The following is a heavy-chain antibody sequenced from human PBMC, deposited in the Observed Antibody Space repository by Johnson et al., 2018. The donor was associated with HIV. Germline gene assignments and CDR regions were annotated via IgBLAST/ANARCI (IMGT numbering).Heavy chain of an antibody. CDR1: GLNFSDFS. D-gene: IGHD6-13*01. J-gene: IGHJ3*02. Sequence: QMLLVESGGGVVQPGRSMKLSCAASGLNFSDFSMHWVRQAPGKGLEWVAVISYDGSNKYYADSVKGRFTISRDNSKNTLYLQMNSLRAEDTAVYCCARDLYTSSWYFAFDIWGQGTMVTVSS. CDR2: ISYDGSNK. CDR3: ARDLYTSSWYFAFDI. V-gene: IGHV3-30*04.